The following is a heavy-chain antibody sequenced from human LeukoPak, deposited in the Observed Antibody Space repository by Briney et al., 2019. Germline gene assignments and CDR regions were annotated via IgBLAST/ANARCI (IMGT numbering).Heavy chain of an antibody. D-gene: IGHD2-21*01. V-gene: IGHV3-30*03. Sequence: GRSLRLPRAASGFTLSSYGMHWVRPAPGKGVEVGAVIGCYEGYESHADSVKGRFTICRDNSRNTLYLQMNSLRAEDTAVYYCARSEGGDCYYGMDVWGQGTTVTVSS. CDR3: ARSEGGDCYYGMDV. J-gene: IGHJ6*02. CDR2: IGCYEGYE. CDR1: GFTLSSYG.